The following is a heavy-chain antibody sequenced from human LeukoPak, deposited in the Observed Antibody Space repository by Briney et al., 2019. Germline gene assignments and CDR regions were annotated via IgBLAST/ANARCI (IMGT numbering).Heavy chain of an antibody. V-gene: IGHV4-34*01. CDR2: INHSGST. CDR3: ARAGGHDFWRHPNAFDI. CDR1: GGSFSGYY. Sequence: SETLSLTCAVYGGSFSGYYWSWIRQPPGKGLEWIGEINHSGSTNYNPSLKSRVTISVDTSKNQFSPKLSSVTAVDTAVYYCARAGGHDFWRHPNAFDIWGQGTMVTVSS. D-gene: IGHD3-3*01. J-gene: IGHJ3*02.